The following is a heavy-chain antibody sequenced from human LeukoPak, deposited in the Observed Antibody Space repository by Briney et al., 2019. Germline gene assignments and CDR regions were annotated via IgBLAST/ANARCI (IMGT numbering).Heavy chain of an antibody. Sequence: GGSLRLSCAASGFTFSSYSMNWVRQAPGKGLEWVSSISSSSSYIYYADSVKGRFTISRDNAKNSLYLQMNSLRAEDTAVYYCARSLGIQGPRDYWGQGTLVTVSS. CDR3: ARSLGIQGPRDY. V-gene: IGHV3-21*01. D-gene: IGHD6-13*01. CDR2: ISSSSSYI. J-gene: IGHJ4*02. CDR1: GFTFSSYS.